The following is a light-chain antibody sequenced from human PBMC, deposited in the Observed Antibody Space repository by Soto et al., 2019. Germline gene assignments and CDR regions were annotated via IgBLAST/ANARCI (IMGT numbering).Light chain of an antibody. J-gene: IGKJ4*01. CDR3: QQYGSSPRLT. CDR1: QSISDT. V-gene: IGKV3-20*01. CDR2: GAS. Sequence: EIVMTQSPATLSVSPGGRATLSCRASQSISDTLAWYQQKPGQAPRLLIYGASSRATGIPDRFSGSGSGTDFTLTISRLEPEDFAVYYCQQYGSSPRLTFGGGTKVDIK.